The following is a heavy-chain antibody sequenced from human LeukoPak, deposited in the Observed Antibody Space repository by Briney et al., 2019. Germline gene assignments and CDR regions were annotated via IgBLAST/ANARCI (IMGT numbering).Heavy chain of an antibody. Sequence: NASGTLSLTCTVSGGSISSGDYYWGWIRQHPGKGLEWIGFFYNSGSTYYNPSLKSRVTISIDTSKNQFSLRLTSVTAADTAVYYCARDGGYSYGPFDCWGQGTLVTVSS. CDR2: FYNSGST. J-gene: IGHJ4*02. CDR3: ARDGGYSYGPFDC. CDR1: GGSISSGDYY. V-gene: IGHV4-31*03. D-gene: IGHD5-18*01.